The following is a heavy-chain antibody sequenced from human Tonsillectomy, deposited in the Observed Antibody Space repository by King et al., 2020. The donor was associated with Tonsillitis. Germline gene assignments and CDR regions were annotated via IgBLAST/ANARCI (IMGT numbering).Heavy chain of an antibody. V-gene: IGHV3-23*04. Sequence: VQLVESGGGLVQPGGSLRLSCAASGFTFSSYAMSWVRQAPGKGLEWGSAISGSGGSTYYADSVKGRFTISRDNAKNTLYLQMNSRRAEDTAVYYCAKEPRNYDIRVYYFDYWGQGTLVTVSS. CDR2: ISGSGGST. D-gene: IGHD3-9*01. CDR3: AKEPRNYDIRVYYFDY. J-gene: IGHJ4*02. CDR1: GFTFSSYA.